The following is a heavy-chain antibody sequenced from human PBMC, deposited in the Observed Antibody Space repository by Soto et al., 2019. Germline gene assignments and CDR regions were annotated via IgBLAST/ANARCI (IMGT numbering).Heavy chain of an antibody. CDR2: IVVGSGNT. CDR3: AAPPVEMATTSYNYYYGMDV. V-gene: IGHV1-58*01. Sequence: GASVKVSCKASGFTFTSSAVQWVRQARGQRLEWIGWIVVGSGNTNYAQKFQERVTITRDMSTSTAYMELSSLRSEDTAVCYCAAPPVEMATTSYNYYYGMDVWGQGTTVTVSS. J-gene: IGHJ6*02. D-gene: IGHD5-12*01. CDR1: GFTFTSSA.